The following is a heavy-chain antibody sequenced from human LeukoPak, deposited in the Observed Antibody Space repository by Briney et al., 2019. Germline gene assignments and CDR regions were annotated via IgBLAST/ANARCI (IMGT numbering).Heavy chain of an antibody. CDR3: TKDAVYSSGREFDS. V-gene: IGHV3-23*01. CDR1: GFTFNNYA. CDR2: ISGDGRST. J-gene: IGHJ4*02. D-gene: IGHD6-19*01. Sequence: GSLCLSCAASGFTFNNYALTWVRQAPGQGLEWVSTISGDGRSTYYADSLKGRFTISRDNSKNTLFLQMNSLRAENTAVYYCTKDAVYSSGREFDSWGQGTLVIVSS.